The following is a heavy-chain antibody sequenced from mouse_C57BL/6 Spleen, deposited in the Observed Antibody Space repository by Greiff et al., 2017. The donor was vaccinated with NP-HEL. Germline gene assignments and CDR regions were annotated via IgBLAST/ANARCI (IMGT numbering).Heavy chain of an antibody. Sequence: EVKLEESGGGLVQPGGSLKLSCAASGFTFSDYYMYWVRQTPEKRLEWVAYISNGGGSTYYPDTVKGRFTISRDNAKNTLYLQMSRLKSEDTAMYYCARHGSSYGGAMDYWGQGTSVTVSS. CDR2: ISNGGGST. CDR3: ARHGSSYGGAMDY. D-gene: IGHD1-1*01. CDR1: GFTFSDYY. J-gene: IGHJ4*01. V-gene: IGHV5-12*01.